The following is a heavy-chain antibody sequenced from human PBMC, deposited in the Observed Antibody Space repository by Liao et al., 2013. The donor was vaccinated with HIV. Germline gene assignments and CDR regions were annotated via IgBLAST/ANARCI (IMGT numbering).Heavy chain of an antibody. CDR2: IYKSGST. Sequence: QVQLQESGPGLVKPSETLSLTCTVSGGSISSFHWSWIRQPPGKGLEWIGYIYKSGSTNFNPSLKSRVTTSVDTSKNQLSLKLSSVTAADTAVYYCARGDLRGWNYAPDWFDPWGQGTLVTVSS. D-gene: IGHD1-7*01. V-gene: IGHV4-59*12. CDR1: GGSISSFH. CDR3: ARGDLRGWNYAPDWFDP. J-gene: IGHJ5*02.